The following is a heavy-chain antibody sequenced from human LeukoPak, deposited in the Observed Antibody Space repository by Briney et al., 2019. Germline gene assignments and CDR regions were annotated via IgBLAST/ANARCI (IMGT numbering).Heavy chain of an antibody. CDR1: GFTVSSNY. D-gene: IGHD3-10*01. V-gene: IGHV3-66*01. CDR2: IYSGGST. CDR3: ARDEASWFGELSG. Sequence: GGSLRLSCAASGFTVSSNYMSWVRQAPGKGLEWVSVIYSGGSTYYADSVKGRFTISSDNSKNTLYLQMNSLRAEDTAVYYCARDEASWFGELSGWGQGTLVTVSS. J-gene: IGHJ4*02.